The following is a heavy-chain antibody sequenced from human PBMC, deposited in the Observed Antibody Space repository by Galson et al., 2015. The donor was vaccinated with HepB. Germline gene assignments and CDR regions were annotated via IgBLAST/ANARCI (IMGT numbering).Heavy chain of an antibody. CDR2: INPSGGST. Sequence: QSGAEVKKPGESLKISCKASGYTFTSYYMHWVRQAPGQGLEWMGIINPSGGSTSYAQKFQGRVTMTRDTSTSTVYMELSSLRSEDTAVYYCARDFGITQQLVRDPSNWFDPWGQGTLVTVSS. CDR1: GYTFTSYY. J-gene: IGHJ5*02. V-gene: IGHV1-46*01. CDR3: ARDFGITQQLVRDPSNWFDP. D-gene: IGHD6-13*01.